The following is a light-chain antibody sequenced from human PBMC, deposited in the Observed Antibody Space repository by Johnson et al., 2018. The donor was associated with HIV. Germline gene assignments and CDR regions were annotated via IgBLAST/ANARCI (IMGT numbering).Light chain of an antibody. Sequence: QSVLTQPPSASGTPGQRVTISCSGSSSNIGINTVNWYQQLPGTAPKLLIYRNNLRPSGVPDRFSGSQSGTSASLAITGLPAEDEADYFCATWDSSLRAGFFGTGTKVTVL. CDR3: ATWDSSLRAGF. J-gene: IGLJ1*01. CDR1: SSNIGINT. V-gene: IGLV1-44*01. CDR2: RNN.